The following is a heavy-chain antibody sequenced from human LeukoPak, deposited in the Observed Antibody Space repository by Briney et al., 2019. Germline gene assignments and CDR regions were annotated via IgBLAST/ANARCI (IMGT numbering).Heavy chain of an antibody. CDR2: IYHSGST. D-gene: IGHD1-26*01. CDR3: ASGSYYGLYFDY. J-gene: IGHJ4*02. CDR1: GVSISSSNSY. Sequence: SETLSLTCTVSGVSISSSNSYWGGIRQPPGEGLEWIGSIYHSGSTYYNPSLKSRVTISVDTSKNQFSLKLSSVTAADTAVYYCASGSYYGLYFDYWGQGTLVTVSS. V-gene: IGHV4-39*07.